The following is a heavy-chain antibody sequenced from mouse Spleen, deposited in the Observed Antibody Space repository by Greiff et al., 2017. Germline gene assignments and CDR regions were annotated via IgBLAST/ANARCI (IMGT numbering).Heavy chain of an antibody. D-gene: IGHD1-1*01. CDR2: IDPENGDT. V-gene: IGHV14-4*01. CDR1: GFNIKDDY. J-gene: IGHJ2*01. CDR3: TTRFTTGY. Sequence: EVQLQQSGAELVRPGASVKLSCTASGFNIKDDYMHWVKQRPEQGLEWIGWIDPENGDTEYASKFQGKATITADTSSNTAYLQLSSLTSEDTAVYYCTTRFTTGYWGQGTTLTVSS.